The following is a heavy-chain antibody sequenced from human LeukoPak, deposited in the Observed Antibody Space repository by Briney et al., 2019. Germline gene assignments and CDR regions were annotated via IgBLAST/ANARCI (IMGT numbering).Heavy chain of an antibody. V-gene: IGHV3-48*04. CDR1: GFTFSSYS. Sequence: GGSLRLSCAASGFTFSSYSLNWVRQAPGRGLEWVSCISTSGTTTYYADSVKGRFIISRDNAKNSVYLQMDSLRAEDTAVYYCARAASIAARPRAFDIWGQGTMVTVSS. CDR2: ISTSGTTT. CDR3: ARAASIAARPRAFDI. D-gene: IGHD6-6*01. J-gene: IGHJ3*02.